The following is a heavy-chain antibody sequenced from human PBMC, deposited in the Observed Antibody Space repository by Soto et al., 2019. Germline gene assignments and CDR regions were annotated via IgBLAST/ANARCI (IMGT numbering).Heavy chain of an antibody. V-gene: IGHV3-23*01. CDR1: GFTFSSYA. Sequence: PWWSLRLSCAASGFTFSSYAMSWFRQAPGKGLEWVSAISGSGGSTYYADSVEGRFTISRDNSKNTLYLQMNSLRSEDTAVYYCARGSTEYYYYGMDVWGQGTTVTVSS. J-gene: IGHJ6*02. CDR3: ARGSTEYYYYGMDV. CDR2: ISGSGGST.